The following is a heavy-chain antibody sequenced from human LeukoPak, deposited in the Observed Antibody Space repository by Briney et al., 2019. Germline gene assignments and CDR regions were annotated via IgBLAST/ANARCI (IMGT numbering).Heavy chain of an antibody. CDR2: IYYSGST. CDR3: ARESGGSDFDY. V-gene: IGHV4-59*11. D-gene: IGHD5-12*01. Sequence: SETLSLTCTVSGDSISGHYWNWIRQPPGKGLEWIGYIYYSGSTNYNPSLKSRVTISVDSSKNQFSLKLNSVTAADTAVYYCARESGGSDFDYWGQGTLVTVSS. CDR1: GDSISGHY. J-gene: IGHJ4*02.